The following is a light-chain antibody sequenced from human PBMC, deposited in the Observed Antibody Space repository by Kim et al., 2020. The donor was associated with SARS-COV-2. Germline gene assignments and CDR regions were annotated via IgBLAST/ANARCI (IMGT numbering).Light chain of an antibody. CDR3: QQYYSTPPS. V-gene: IGKV4-1*01. CDR1: KTVLYNSNNKNY. Sequence: RANLNCKSSKTVLYNSNNKNYLAWYQQKPGQAPKLLIYWASIRESGVSDRFSGSGSETDFTLTISSLQAEDVAVYYCQQYYSTPPSFGQGTKLEI. CDR2: WAS. J-gene: IGKJ2*03.